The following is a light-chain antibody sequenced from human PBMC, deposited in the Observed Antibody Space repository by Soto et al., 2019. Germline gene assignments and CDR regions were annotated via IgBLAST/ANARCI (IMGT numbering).Light chain of an antibody. J-gene: IGKJ3*01. CDR1: QSVSSN. CDR2: GAS. V-gene: IGKV3-15*01. Sequence: EIVMTQSPATLSVSTGERATLSCRASQSVSSNLAWYQQKPGQAPRLLMYGASTRATGIPARFSGSGSGTEFTLTISSLQSEDFAVHYCQQYHNWPMTFGPGTKVDIK. CDR3: QQYHNWPMT.